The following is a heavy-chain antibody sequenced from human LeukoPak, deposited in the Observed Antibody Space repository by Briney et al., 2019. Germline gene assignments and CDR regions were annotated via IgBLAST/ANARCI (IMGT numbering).Heavy chain of an antibody. J-gene: IGHJ4*02. CDR1: GFTVSSNY. Sequence: GGSLRLSCAASGFTVSSNYMSWVRQAPGKGLEWVPVIYSGGSTYYADSVKGRFTISRDNSKNTLYLQMNSLRAEDTAVYYCARDGAGAYCGGDCEYWGQGTLVTVSS. CDR3: ARDGAGAYCGGDCEY. V-gene: IGHV3-66*01. CDR2: IYSGGST. D-gene: IGHD2-21*01.